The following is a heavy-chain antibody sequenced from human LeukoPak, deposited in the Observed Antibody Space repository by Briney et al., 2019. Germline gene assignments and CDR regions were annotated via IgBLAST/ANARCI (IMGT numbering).Heavy chain of an antibody. CDR3: ARGGYSYGYWSFDY. J-gene: IGHJ4*02. CDR1: GGSISSYY. V-gene: IGHV4-59*01. D-gene: IGHD5-18*01. CDR2: IDYSGST. Sequence: SETLSLTCTVSGGSISSYYWSWIRQPPGKGLEWIGYIDYSGSTNYNPSLKSRVTISVDTSKNQFSLKLSSVTAADTAGYYCARGGYSYGYWSFDYWSQGTLVTVSS.